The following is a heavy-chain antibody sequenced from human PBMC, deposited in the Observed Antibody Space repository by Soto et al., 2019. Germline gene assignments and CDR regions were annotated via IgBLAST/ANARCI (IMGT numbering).Heavy chain of an antibody. CDR2: IYYSGST. J-gene: IGHJ5*02. CDR1: GGSISSYY. CDR3: ARAIAGGYNWFDP. Sequence: PSETLSLTCTVSGGSISSYYWSWIRQPPGKGLEWIGYIYYSGSTNYNPSLKSRVTISVDTSKNQFSLKLSSVTAADTAVYYCARAIAGGYNWFDPWGQGTLVTVS. V-gene: IGHV4-59*01. D-gene: IGHD6-13*01.